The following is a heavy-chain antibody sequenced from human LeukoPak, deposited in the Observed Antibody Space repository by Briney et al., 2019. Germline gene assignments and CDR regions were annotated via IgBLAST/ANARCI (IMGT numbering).Heavy chain of an antibody. D-gene: IGHD4-17*01. CDR1: GFTFSGSA. Sequence: GGSLRLSCAASGFTFSGSAIHWVRQAPGKGLEWIGRIRTRANGYATAYSASVQGRFTISRDDSKNTAYLQMNSLKTEDTAVYYCAKDLVDGDYGDYEDYWGQGTLVTVSS. J-gene: IGHJ4*02. CDR3: AKDLVDGDYGDYEDY. V-gene: IGHV3-73*01. CDR2: IRTRANGYAT.